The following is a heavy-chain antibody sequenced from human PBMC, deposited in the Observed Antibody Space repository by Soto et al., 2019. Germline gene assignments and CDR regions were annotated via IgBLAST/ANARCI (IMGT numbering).Heavy chain of an antibody. V-gene: IGHV3-30-3*01. CDR1: GFTLSSYA. D-gene: IGHD3-16*01. J-gene: IGHJ6*02. CDR2: ISYDGSNK. CDR3: ARDHEGGDWNYYYYGMDV. Sequence: PGGSLRLSCAASGFTLSSYAMHWVRQAPGKGLEWVAVISYDGSNKYYADSVKGRFTISRDNSKNTLYLQMNSLRAEDTAVYYCARDHEGGDWNYYYYGMDVWGQGTTVTVSS.